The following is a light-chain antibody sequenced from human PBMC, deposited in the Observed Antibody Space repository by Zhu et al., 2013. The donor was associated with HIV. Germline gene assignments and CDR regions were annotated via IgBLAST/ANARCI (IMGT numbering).Light chain of an antibody. Sequence: DIVLTQSPGTLSLSPGEGATLSCRASQSVGNNFLAWYQQKPGQAPRLLISGTSSRATGIPDRFSGSGSGTDFTLSISRLDPEDLAVYYCQQYGSSPLTFGGGTTLELK. V-gene: IGKV3-20*01. CDR3: QQYGSSPLT. J-gene: IGKJ4*01. CDR2: GTS. CDR1: QSVGNNF.